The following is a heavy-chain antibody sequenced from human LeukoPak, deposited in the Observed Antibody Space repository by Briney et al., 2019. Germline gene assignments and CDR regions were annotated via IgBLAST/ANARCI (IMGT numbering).Heavy chain of an antibody. J-gene: IGHJ4*02. CDR1: GGSINSNYW. Sequence: SETLSLTCAVSGGSINSNYWWTWVRQSPGKGLEWVGEICHTGSVNSNLSLESRVTISRDRSKNQFSLMLRSVTAADTAVYYCARHYDLWSGYNYWGQGLLVTVSS. V-gene: IGHV4-4*02. CDR2: ICHTGSV. D-gene: IGHD3-3*01. CDR3: ARHYDLWSGYNY.